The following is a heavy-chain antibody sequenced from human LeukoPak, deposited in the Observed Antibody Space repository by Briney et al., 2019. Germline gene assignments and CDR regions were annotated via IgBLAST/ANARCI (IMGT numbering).Heavy chain of an antibody. J-gene: IGHJ6*02. CDR1: GFTFSSYA. D-gene: IGHD2-2*01. CDR3: AKDWGYCSSTSCYAIHYYYGMDV. CDR2: ISGSGGST. Sequence: GGSLRLSCAASGFTFSSYAMSWVRQAPGKGLEWVSAISGSGGSTYYADSVKGRFTISRDNSKNTLYLQMNSLRAEDTAVYYCAKDWGYCSSTSCYAIHYYYGMDVWGQGTTVTVSS. V-gene: IGHV3-23*01.